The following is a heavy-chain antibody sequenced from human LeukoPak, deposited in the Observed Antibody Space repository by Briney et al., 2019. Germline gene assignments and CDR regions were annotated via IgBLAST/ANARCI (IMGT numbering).Heavy chain of an antibody. J-gene: IGHJ6*03. CDR2: ITSSSSYI. D-gene: IGHD1-14*01. V-gene: IGHV3-21*01. CDR3: ARARTGYYMAV. Sequence: PGGTLRLSCASSVLTLSRYCMNWARQAPAKGLEWVSSITSSSSYIYYADSVKGRFTIPRDNAKNSLYLQMNSLRAEDTATYYCARARTGYYMAVWGKGTTVTISS. CDR1: VLTLSRYC.